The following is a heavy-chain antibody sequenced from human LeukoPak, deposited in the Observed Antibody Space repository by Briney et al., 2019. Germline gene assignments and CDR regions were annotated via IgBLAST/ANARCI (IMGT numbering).Heavy chain of an antibody. CDR1: GFTFSSYW. V-gene: IGHV3-7*01. Sequence: GGSLRLSCAASGFTFSSYWMSWVRQAPGKGLEWVANIKQDGSEKYYVDSVKGRFTISRDNAKNSLYLQMNSLRAEDTAVYYCARGGGMVRGVPAFDIWGQGTMVTVSS. J-gene: IGHJ3*02. CDR3: ARGGGMVRGVPAFDI. D-gene: IGHD3-10*01. CDR2: IKQDGSEK.